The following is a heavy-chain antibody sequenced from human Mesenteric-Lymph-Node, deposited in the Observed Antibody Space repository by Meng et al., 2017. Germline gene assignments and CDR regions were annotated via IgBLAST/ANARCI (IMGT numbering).Heavy chain of an antibody. CDR1: GGTFSSYA. CDR2: IIPIFGTA. Sequence: VQLVPAGAELKKAGAPVKSSCKAPGGTFSSYAISWVRQAPGQGLEWMGGIIPIFGTANYAQKFQGRVTITADKSTSTAYMELSSLRSEDTAVYYCAFHLSMDFDYWGQGTLVTVSS. CDR3: AFHLSMDFDY. D-gene: IGHD3-10*01. J-gene: IGHJ4*02. V-gene: IGHV1-69*06.